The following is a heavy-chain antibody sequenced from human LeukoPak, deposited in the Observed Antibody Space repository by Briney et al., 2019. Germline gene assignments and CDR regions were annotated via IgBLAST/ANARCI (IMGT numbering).Heavy chain of an antibody. CDR1: GLTVGSNY. CDR2: LYSAGAT. V-gene: IGHV3-66*01. Sequence: PGGSLRLSCAASGLTVGSNYMSWVRQAPGKGLEWVSTLYSAGATYYTDSVKGRFTISRDDSKNTLSLQMNRLRVEDTAVYYCARDDGWLQLANWGQGTLVTVSS. J-gene: IGHJ4*02. CDR3: ARDDGWLQLAN. D-gene: IGHD5-12*01.